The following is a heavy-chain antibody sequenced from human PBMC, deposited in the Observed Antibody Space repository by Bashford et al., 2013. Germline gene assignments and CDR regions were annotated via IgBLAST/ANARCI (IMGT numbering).Heavy chain of an antibody. CDR2: ISTYNEKT. V-gene: IGHV1-18*01. CDR3: ARWTDSETYHAKVLGAFDL. D-gene: IGHD3-10*01. CDR1: GYTFITYG. J-gene: IGHJ3*01. Sequence: ASVKVSCKASGYTFITYGISWVRQAPGQGLEWMGWISTYNEKTNYAQILQGRATISTDTSTSTVYMELRSLRSDDTAVYYCARWTDSETYHAKVLGAFDLWGQGTMVTVSS.